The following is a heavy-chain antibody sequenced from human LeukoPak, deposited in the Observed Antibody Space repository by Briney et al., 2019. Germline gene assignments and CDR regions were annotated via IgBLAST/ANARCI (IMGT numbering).Heavy chain of an antibody. Sequence: ASVKVSCKASGGTFSSYAISWVRQAPCQGLEWMGGIIPIFGTANYAQKFQGRVTITADESTSTAYMELSSLRSEDTAVYYCAREWGGYCSSTSCYGMAVWGKGTTVTVSS. CDR1: GGTFSSYA. CDR3: AREWGGYCSSTSCYGMAV. J-gene: IGHJ6*04. D-gene: IGHD2-2*01. CDR2: IIPIFGTA. V-gene: IGHV1-69*01.